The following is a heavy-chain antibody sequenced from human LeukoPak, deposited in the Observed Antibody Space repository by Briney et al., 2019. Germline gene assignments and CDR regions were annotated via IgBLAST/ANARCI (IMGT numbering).Heavy chain of an antibody. CDR1: GGSFSDYY. D-gene: IGHD6-13*01. Sequence: SEALSLTCAVYGGSFSDYYWSWIRQSPGKGLEWIGEINHSGSTYYNPSLKSRVTISLDTSKSQFSLKLTSVTAADTAVYYCARKQGGQLVNTRRWFDPWGQGTLVTVSS. CDR2: INHSGST. CDR3: ARKQGGQLVNTRRWFDP. V-gene: IGHV4-34*01. J-gene: IGHJ5*02.